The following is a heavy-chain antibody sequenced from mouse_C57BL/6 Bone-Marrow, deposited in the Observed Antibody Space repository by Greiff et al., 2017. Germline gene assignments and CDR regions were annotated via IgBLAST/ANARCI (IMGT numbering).Heavy chain of an antibody. Sequence: EVKLLESGGGLVQPGGSLSLSCAASGFTFTDYYMSWVRQPPGKALEWLGFIRNKANGYTTEYSASVKGRFTISRENSQSILYLQMNALRAEDSATYYCARFPGNYFDYWGQGTTLTVSS. CDR3: ARFPGNYFDY. J-gene: IGHJ2*01. V-gene: IGHV7-3*01. CDR2: IRNKANGYTT. CDR1: GFTFTDYY.